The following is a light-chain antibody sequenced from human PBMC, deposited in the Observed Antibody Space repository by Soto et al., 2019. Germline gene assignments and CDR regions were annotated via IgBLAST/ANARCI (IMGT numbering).Light chain of an antibody. CDR2: AAA. Sequence: DIQMTQSPSSLSAPVGDRVSITCRASQSISSYLNWYQQRPGKAPKLLIYAAASLQSGVPSRFSGSGSGTDFTLTISSLQPEDFATYYCQQSYSTPLTFGGGTKVGIK. CDR3: QQSYSTPLT. V-gene: IGKV1-39*01. CDR1: QSISSY. J-gene: IGKJ4*01.